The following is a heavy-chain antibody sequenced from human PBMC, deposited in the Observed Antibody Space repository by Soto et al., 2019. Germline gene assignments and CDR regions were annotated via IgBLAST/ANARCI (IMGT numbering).Heavy chain of an antibody. Sequence: PGESLKISCKGSGYSFTSYWIGWVRQMPXKGLEWMGIIYPGDSDTRYSPSFQGQVTISADKSISTAYLQWSSLKASDTDMYYCARQAVRGVIYCYYVKEVWGQGTTDTVS. D-gene: IGHD3-10*01. CDR2: IYPGDSDT. CDR3: ARQAVRGVIYCYYVKEV. J-gene: IGHJ6*02. V-gene: IGHV5-51*01. CDR1: GYSFTSYW.